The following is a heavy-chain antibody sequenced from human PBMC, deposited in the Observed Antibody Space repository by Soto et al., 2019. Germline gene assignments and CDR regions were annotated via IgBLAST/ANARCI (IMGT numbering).Heavy chain of an antibody. CDR3: ARSFPMRDGYNNRNYYYGMDV. Sequence: QVQLQESGPGLVKPSETLSLTCTVSGGSISSYYWSWIRQPPGKGLEWIGYIYYSGSTNYNPSLKSRVTISLDTSKNQFSLKLSSVTAADTAVYYCARSFPMRDGYNNRNYYYGMDVWGKGTTVTVSS. D-gene: IGHD5-12*01. V-gene: IGHV4-59*08. CDR1: GGSISSYY. CDR2: IYYSGST. J-gene: IGHJ6*04.